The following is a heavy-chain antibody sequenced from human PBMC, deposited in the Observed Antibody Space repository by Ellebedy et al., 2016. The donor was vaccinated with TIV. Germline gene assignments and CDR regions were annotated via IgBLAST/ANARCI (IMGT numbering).Heavy chain of an antibody. Sequence: GESLKISXAASGFTFSSYAMHWVRQAPGKGLEWVAVISYDGSNKYYADSVKGRFTISRDNSKNTLYLQMNSLRAEDTAVYYCASTMATFDYWGQGTVVTVSS. CDR3: ASTMATFDY. CDR2: ISYDGSNK. J-gene: IGHJ4*02. CDR1: GFTFSSYA. V-gene: IGHV3-30*04. D-gene: IGHD5-24*01.